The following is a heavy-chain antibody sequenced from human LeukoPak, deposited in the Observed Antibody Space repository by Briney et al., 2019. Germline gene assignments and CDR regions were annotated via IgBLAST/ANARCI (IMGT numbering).Heavy chain of an antibody. CDR3: ARILSPAGYGDYSFDY. Sequence: ASVKVSCKASGYTFTSYGISWVRRAPGQGLEWMGWISAYNGNTNYAQKLQGRVTMTTDTSTSTAYMELRSLRSDDTAVYYCARILSPAGYGDYSFDYWGQGTLVTVSS. D-gene: IGHD4-17*01. J-gene: IGHJ4*02. CDR1: GYTFTSYG. V-gene: IGHV1-18*01. CDR2: ISAYNGNT.